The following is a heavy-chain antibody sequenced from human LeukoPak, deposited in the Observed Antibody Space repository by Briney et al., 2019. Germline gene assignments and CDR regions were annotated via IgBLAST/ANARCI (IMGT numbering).Heavy chain of an antibody. CDR3: VYEVRGFDY. CDR1: GFTFSSYA. V-gene: IGHV3-53*01. Sequence: GGSLRLSCAASGFTFSSYAMSWVRQAPGKGLEWVSVIYSGGSTYYADSVKGRFTISRDNSKNTLYLQMYSLRAEDTAVYYCVYEVRGFDYWGQGTLVTVSS. D-gene: IGHD5/OR15-5a*01. J-gene: IGHJ4*02. CDR2: IYSGGST.